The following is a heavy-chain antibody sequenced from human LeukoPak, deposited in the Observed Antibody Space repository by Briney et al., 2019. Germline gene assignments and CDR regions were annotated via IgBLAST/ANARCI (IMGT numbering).Heavy chain of an antibody. V-gene: IGHV1-2*02. Sequence: ASVKVSCKASGYTFTGYYMHWVRLAPGQGLEWMGWINPNSGGTNYAQKFQGRVTMTRDTSISTAYMELSRLRSDDTAVYYCARESLNTMIVVGDWGQGTLVTVSS. D-gene: IGHD3-22*01. CDR2: INPNSGGT. J-gene: IGHJ4*02. CDR1: GYTFTGYY. CDR3: ARESLNTMIVVGD.